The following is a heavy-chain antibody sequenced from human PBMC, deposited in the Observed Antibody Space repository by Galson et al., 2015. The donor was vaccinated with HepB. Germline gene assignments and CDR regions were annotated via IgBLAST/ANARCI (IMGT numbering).Heavy chain of an antibody. D-gene: IGHD3-10*01. CDR1: GFTVSSNY. V-gene: IGHV3-53*01. J-gene: IGHJ6*02. CDR3: ARDTREYYYYGSGGEYYYGMDV. CDR2: IYSGGST. Sequence: SLRLSCAASGFTVSSNYMSWVRQAPGKGLEWVSVIYSGGSTYYADSVRGRFTISRDNAKNSLYLQMNSLRAEDTAVYYCARDTREYYYYGSGGEYYYGMDVWGQGTTVTVSS.